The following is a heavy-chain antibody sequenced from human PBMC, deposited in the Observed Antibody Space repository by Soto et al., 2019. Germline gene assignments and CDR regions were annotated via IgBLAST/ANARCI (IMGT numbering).Heavy chain of an antibody. Sequence: ASVKVSCKASGYTFTSYGISWVRQAPGQGLEWMGWISAYNGNTNYAQKLQGRVTMTTDTSTSTAYMELRSLRSDDTAVYYCARSLKDTAMVTDTDDWGQGTLVTVSS. J-gene: IGHJ4*02. CDR1: GYTFTSYG. CDR2: ISAYNGNT. CDR3: ARSLKDTAMVTDTDD. D-gene: IGHD5-18*01. V-gene: IGHV1-18*01.